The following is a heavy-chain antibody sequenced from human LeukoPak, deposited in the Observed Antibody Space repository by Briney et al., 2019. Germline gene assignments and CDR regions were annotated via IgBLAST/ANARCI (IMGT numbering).Heavy chain of an antibody. Sequence: PGGSLRLSCAASGFTFSSYWMSWVRQAPGKGLEWVSSISSSSSYIYYADSVKGRFTISRDNAKNSLYLQMNSLRAEDTAVYYCARDDDYGDYFDYWGQGTLVTVFS. CDR1: GFTFSSYW. CDR3: ARDDDYGDYFDY. CDR2: ISSSSSYI. J-gene: IGHJ4*02. D-gene: IGHD4-17*01. V-gene: IGHV3-21*01.